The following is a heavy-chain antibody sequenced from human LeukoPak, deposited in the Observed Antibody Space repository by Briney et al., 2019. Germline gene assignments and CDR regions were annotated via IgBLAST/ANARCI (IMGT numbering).Heavy chain of an antibody. Sequence: GGSLRLSWVASGFTFSTYGMSWVRQAPGKGLEWVASISGSGDSTNYANSWKGRCTISRDKSENTGYLQVNSLRAEDTAFYYCARDRRFGVFGLDVWGQGPTVSVS. J-gene: IGHJ6*02. CDR1: GFTFSTYG. CDR2: ISGSGDST. CDR3: ARDRRFGVFGLDV. D-gene: IGHD3-10*01. V-gene: IGHV3-23*01.